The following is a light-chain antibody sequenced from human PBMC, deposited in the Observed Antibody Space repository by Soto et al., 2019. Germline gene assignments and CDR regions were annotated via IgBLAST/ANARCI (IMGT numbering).Light chain of an antibody. J-gene: IGLJ1*01. Sequence: QSALTQPASVSGSPGQSITISCTGTSSDVGGYDYVSWYQQYPGKAPKFMIYEVSNRPLGVSNRFSGSKSGNTASLTISGLQAEDEADYYCSSYTSSNTYVFGTGTKLTVL. CDR1: SSDVGGYDY. CDR2: EVS. V-gene: IGLV2-14*01. CDR3: SSYTSSNTYV.